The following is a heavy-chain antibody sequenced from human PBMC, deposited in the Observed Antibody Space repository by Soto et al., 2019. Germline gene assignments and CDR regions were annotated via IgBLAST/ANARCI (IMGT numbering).Heavy chain of an antibody. V-gene: IGHV1-69*01. J-gene: IGHJ2*01. D-gene: IGHD2-2*01. Sequence: QVQLVQSGAEVKKPGSSVKVSCKASGGTFSSYAISWVRQAPGQGLEWMGGIIPIFGTANYAQKFQGRVTITADESTSTDYMELSSLRSEDTAVYYCARSVVVPAIRWYVDLWGRGTLVTVSS. CDR3: ARSVVVPAIRWYVDL. CDR2: IIPIFGTA. CDR1: GGTFSSYA.